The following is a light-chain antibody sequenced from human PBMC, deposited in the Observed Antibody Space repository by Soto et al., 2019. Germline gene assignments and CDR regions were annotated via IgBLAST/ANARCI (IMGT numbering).Light chain of an antibody. J-gene: IGKJ2*01. CDR3: QQYGSSPPYT. CDR2: RAS. V-gene: IGKV3-20*01. CDR1: HSVSSSY. Sequence: EIVLTQSPGTLRLSPGERATLSCRASHSVSSSYLTWYQQRPGQPPRLLIYRASRRATGIPDRFSASGSGTDFTLTISRLEPEDFALYYCQQYGSSPPYTFGQGTKLEIK.